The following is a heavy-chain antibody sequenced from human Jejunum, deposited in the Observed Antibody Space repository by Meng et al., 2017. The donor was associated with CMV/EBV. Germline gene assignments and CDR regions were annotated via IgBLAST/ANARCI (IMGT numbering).Heavy chain of an antibody. J-gene: IGHJ4*02. V-gene: IGHV1-69*01. D-gene: IGHD3-22*01. CDR3: ARGFSNGYLPFDY. CDR1: GGSVNNYA. CDR2: IIAIFRTP. Sequence: QLPLMQSGSEVNKPRSSVKVSCTSSGGSVNNYAMSWVRQATDQELEWMGGIIAIFRTPNYAQKFQGRLTITADESTGTTYMELTSLTSEDTAVYYCARGFSNGYLPFDYWGQGTLVTVSS.